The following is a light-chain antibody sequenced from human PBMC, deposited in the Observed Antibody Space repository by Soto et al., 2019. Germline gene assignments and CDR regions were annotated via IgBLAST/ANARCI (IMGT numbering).Light chain of an antibody. CDR1: QSVLYSSNNKNY. Sequence: DIVMTQSPDSLAMSLGERATINCKSSQSVLYSSNNKNYLAWYHQKPGQPPKLLIYWASTRESGVPDRFSGSGSGTDFTLTISSLQAEDVAVYYCLQYYITPLTFGGGTKVEVK. J-gene: IGKJ4*01. CDR2: WAS. CDR3: LQYYITPLT. V-gene: IGKV4-1*01.